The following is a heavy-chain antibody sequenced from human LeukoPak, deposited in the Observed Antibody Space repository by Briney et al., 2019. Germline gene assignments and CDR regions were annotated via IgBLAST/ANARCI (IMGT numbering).Heavy chain of an antibody. CDR2: INTNTGNP. CDR1: GYTFPSYA. Sequence: GASVNVSCKASGYTFPSYAMNWVRQAPGQGLEWMGWINTNTGNPTYAQGFTGRFVFSLDTSVSTAYLQISSLKAEDTAVYYCARVREYCGGDCYSSWRGAFDIWGQGTMVTVSS. J-gene: IGHJ3*02. V-gene: IGHV7-4-1*02. CDR3: ARVREYCGGDCYSSWRGAFDI. D-gene: IGHD2-21*02.